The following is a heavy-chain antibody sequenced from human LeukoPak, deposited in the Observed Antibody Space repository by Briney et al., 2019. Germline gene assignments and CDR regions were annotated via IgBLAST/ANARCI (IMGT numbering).Heavy chain of an antibody. Sequence: GGSLRLSCAASGFTFSSYGMHWVRQAPGKGLEWVAVISYDGSNKYYADSVKGRFTISRDNSKNTLYLQMNSLRAEDTAVYYCAKGHSTGGYYYYMDVWGKGTTVTVSS. CDR3: AKGHSTGGYYYYMDV. CDR2: ISYDGSNK. J-gene: IGHJ6*03. D-gene: IGHD4-17*01. V-gene: IGHV3-30*18. CDR1: GFTFSSYG.